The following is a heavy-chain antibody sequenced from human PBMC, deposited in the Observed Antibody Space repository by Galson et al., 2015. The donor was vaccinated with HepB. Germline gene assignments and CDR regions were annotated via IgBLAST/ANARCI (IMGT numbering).Heavy chain of an antibody. CDR3: ARTDYDFWSGYDAFDY. Sequence: SLRVSCAAYGFAFSSYGMHWVRQAPGKGLGWVAVIWYDGSNKYYADSVKGRFTISRDNSKNTLYLQMNSLRAEDTAVYYCARTDYDFWSGYDAFDYWGQGTLVTVSS. CDR1: GFAFSSYG. D-gene: IGHD3-3*01. J-gene: IGHJ4*02. V-gene: IGHV3-33*01. CDR2: IWYDGSNK.